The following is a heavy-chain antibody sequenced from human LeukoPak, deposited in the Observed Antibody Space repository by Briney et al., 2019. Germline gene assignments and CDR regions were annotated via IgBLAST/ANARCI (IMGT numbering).Heavy chain of an antibody. D-gene: IGHD6-13*01. V-gene: IGHV1-2*06. CDR1: GYTFTGYY. CDR3: ARAPLYSSSWFDP. CDR2: INPNSGGT. Sequence: ASVKVSCKASGYTFTGYYMHWVRQTPGQGLEWMGRINPNSGGTNYAQKFQGRVTMTRDTSISTAYMELSRLRSDDTAVYYCARAPLYSSSWFDPWGQGTLVTVSS. J-gene: IGHJ5*02.